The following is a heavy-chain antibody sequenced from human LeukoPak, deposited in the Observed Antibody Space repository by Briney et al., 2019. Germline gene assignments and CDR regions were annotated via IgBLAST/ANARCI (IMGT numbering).Heavy chain of an antibody. V-gene: IGHV4-61*02. CDR3: ARGFDGGVAPARLDY. Sequence: SQTLSLTCTVSGGSISSGSYYWSWIRQPAGKGLEWIGRSYTSGSTNYNPSLKSRVTISVDTSKNQFSLKLSSVTAADTAVYYCARGFDGGVAPARLDYWGQGTLVTVSS. J-gene: IGHJ4*02. CDR1: GGSISSGSYY. D-gene: IGHD2-15*01. CDR2: SYTSGST.